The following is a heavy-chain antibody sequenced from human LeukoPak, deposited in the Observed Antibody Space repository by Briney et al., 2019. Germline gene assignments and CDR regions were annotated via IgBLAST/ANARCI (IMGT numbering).Heavy chain of an antibody. CDR3: ARLGGAILTGFDY. Sequence: SETLSLTCSVPGGSISGYYWSWIRQPPGKGLEWSGYIYYSGSTNYNPSLKSRVTISVDKSKNQFSLKLSSVTAADTAVYYCARLGGAILTGFDYWGQGTLVTVSS. V-gene: IGHV4-59*08. CDR1: GGSISGYY. CDR2: IYYSGST. J-gene: IGHJ4*02. D-gene: IGHD3-9*01.